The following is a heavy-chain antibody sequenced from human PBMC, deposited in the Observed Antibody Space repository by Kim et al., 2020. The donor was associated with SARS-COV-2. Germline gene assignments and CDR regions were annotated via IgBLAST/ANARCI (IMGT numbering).Heavy chain of an antibody. Sequence: SSVKVSCKASGGTFSSYAISWVRQAPGQGLEWMGGIIPIFGTANYAQKFQGRVTITADESTSTAYMELSSLRSEDTAVYYCASPLAAGTSSYYYYGMDVWGQGTTVTVSS. D-gene: IGHD6-13*01. CDR2: IIPIFGTA. CDR1: GGTFSSYA. CDR3: ASPLAAGTSSYYYYGMDV. V-gene: IGHV1-69*13. J-gene: IGHJ6*02.